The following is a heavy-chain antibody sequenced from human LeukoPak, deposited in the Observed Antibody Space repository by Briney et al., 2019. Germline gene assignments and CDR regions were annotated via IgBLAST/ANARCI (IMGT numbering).Heavy chain of an antibody. J-gene: IGHJ4*02. V-gene: IGHV1-2*02. CDR2: INPNSGGT. D-gene: IGHD3-22*01. CDR3: ARLGSGYYDSSGRVGSVDY. Sequence: ASVKVSCKASGYTFTSYGISWVRQAPGQGLEWMGWINPNSGGTNYAQKFQGRVTMTRDTSISTAYMELSRLRSDDTAMYYCARLGSGYYDSSGRVGSVDYWGQGTLVTVSS. CDR1: GYTFTSYG.